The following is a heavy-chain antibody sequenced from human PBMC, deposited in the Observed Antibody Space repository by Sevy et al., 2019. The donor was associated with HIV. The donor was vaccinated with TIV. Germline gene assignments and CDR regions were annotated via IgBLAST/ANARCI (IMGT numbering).Heavy chain of an antibody. CDR2: IYPGDSET. V-gene: IGHV5-51*01. J-gene: IGHJ3*02. D-gene: IGHD4-17*01. CDR1: GYSFTAYW. CDR3: ARPTGLKVGIDFGTLDI. Sequence: GESLKISCKGSGYSFTAYWIDWVRQVPGKGLEWMGTIYPGDSETRYSPSVQGQVTISADKCLTTAYLQCSSLKASDTAVYDCARPTGLKVGIDFGTLDIWGQGTMVTVSS.